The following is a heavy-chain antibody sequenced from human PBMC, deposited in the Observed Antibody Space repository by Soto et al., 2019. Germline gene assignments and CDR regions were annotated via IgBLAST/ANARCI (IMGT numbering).Heavy chain of an antibody. CDR3: ARNRTGALFDY. CDR1: GQSIRSGSY. CDR2: VYHSGST. J-gene: IGHJ4*02. V-gene: IGHV4-38-2*01. Sequence: PSETLSLTCGVSGQSIRSGSYWGWIRQPPGKGLQWIGSVYHSGSTHYNPPLRSRVTTSVDTSKNYFSLRLTSVTAADTAIYYCARNRTGALFDYWGQGAPVTVSS. D-gene: IGHD1-26*01.